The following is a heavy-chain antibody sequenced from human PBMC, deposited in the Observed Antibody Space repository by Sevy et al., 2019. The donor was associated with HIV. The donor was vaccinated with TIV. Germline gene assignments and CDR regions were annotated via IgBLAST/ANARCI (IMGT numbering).Heavy chain of an antibody. Sequence: SETLSLTCTVSGDSIRSQSHYWAWIRQSPGKGLEWIASIYYTGSSYYNLSLRGRVTISVDTSKEQISLKPTSVTAADTAVYFCARQVRFSGVIINHFDYWGHGTLVTVSS. CDR1: GDSIRSQSHY. CDR2: IYYTGSS. V-gene: IGHV4-39*01. CDR3: ARQVRFSGVIINHFDY. D-gene: IGHD3-3*01. J-gene: IGHJ4*01.